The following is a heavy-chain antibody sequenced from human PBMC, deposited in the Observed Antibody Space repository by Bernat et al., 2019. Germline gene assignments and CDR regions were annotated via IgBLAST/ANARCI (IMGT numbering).Heavy chain of an antibody. Sequence: EVQLLESGGGLVQPGGSLRLSCAASGFTFSSYAMSWVRQAPGKGLEWVSAISGSGGSTYYADSVKGRFTISRDNSKNTLYLQMNSLRAEDTAVYYCARVLYYYDSSGYQPYYGMDVWGQGTTVTVSS. CDR1: GFTFSSYA. CDR2: ISGSGGST. J-gene: IGHJ6*02. V-gene: IGHV3-23*01. D-gene: IGHD3-22*01. CDR3: ARVLYYYDSSGYQPYYGMDV.